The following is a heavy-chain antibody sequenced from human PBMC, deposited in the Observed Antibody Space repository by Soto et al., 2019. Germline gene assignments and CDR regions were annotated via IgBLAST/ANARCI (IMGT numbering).Heavy chain of an antibody. D-gene: IGHD1-20*01. J-gene: IGHJ4*02. V-gene: IGHV3-23*01. Sequence: GSLRLSCAASGFTFRSYTMSWVRQAPGKGLEWISAVSGSGGSTCYADSVKGRFTISRDNSKDTLYLQMNNLRAEDTAVYYCAKPPDYNWNDYWGQGTLVTVSS. CDR2: VSGSGGST. CDR1: GFTFRSYT. CDR3: AKPPDYNWNDY.